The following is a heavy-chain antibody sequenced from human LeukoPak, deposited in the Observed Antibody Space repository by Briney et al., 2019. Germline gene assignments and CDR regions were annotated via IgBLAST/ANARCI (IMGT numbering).Heavy chain of an antibody. J-gene: IGHJ4*02. D-gene: IGHD3-10*01. CDR1: GFAFSSYW. CDR3: ARENPGSYFDY. Sequence: GSLRLSCAASGFAFSSYWMSWVRPAPGKGLEWVANIKQDGSEKYYMDSVKGRFTISRDNAKNSLYLQMNSLRAEDTAVYYCARENPGSYFDYWGQGTLVTVSS. V-gene: IGHV3-7*01. CDR2: IKQDGSEK.